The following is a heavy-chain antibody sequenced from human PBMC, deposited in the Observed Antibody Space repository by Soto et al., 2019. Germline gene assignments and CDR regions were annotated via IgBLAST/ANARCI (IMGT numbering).Heavy chain of an antibody. V-gene: IGHV6-1*01. D-gene: IGHD3-16*01. J-gene: IGHJ4*02. CDR3: ARGDQVFDY. CDR2: TYYRSKWFN. Sequence: CAISGDSVSSNSAAWDWIRQSPSRGLEWLGRTYYRSKWFNNYALSVKSRITINPDTSKNQFSLQLNSVTPEDTAVYYCARGDQVFDYWGQGTLVTVSS. CDR1: GDSVSSNSAA.